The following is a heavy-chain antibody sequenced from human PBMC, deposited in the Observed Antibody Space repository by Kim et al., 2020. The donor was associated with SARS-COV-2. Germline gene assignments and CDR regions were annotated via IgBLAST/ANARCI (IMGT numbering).Heavy chain of an antibody. D-gene: IGHD6-13*01. CDR3: ARLRERREKQQLASLFDY. V-gene: IGHV5-51*01. J-gene: IGHJ4*02. CDR2: IYPGDSDT. Sequence: GESLKISCKGSGYSFTSYWIGWVRQMPGKGLEWMGIIYPGDSDTRYSPSFQGQVTISADKSISTAYLQWSSLKASDTAMYYCARLRERREKQQLASLFDYWGQGTLVTVSS. CDR1: GYSFTSYW.